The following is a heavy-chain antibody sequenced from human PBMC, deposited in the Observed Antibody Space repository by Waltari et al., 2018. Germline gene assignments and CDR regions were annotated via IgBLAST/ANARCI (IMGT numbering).Heavy chain of an antibody. CDR1: GGSFSGYY. Sequence: QVQLQQWGAELLKPSETLSLTCAVYGGSFSGYYWSWIRQPPGKGLEWIGEINHSGSTNYNPSLKSRVTISVDTSKNQFSLKLSSVTAADTAVYYCARVTVAGIDYWGQGTLVTVSS. V-gene: IGHV4-34*01. CDR2: INHSGST. D-gene: IGHD6-19*01. J-gene: IGHJ4*02. CDR3: ARVTVAGIDY.